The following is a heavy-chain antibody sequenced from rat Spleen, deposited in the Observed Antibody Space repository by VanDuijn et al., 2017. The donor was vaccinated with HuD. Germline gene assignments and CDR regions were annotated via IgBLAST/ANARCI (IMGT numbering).Heavy chain of an antibody. D-gene: IGHD5-1*01. Sequence: EVQLVETGGSLVQPGKSLKLTCATSGFTFSSAWMHWVRQSPEKQLEWVAQIKAKSNNYATYYAESVKGRFTISRDGSKSSIYLQMNSLRSEDTATYYCARRTGNFDYWGQGVMVTVSS. CDR3: ARRTGNFDY. CDR2: IKAKSNNYAT. J-gene: IGHJ2*01. V-gene: IGHV6-8*01. CDR1: GFTFSSAW.